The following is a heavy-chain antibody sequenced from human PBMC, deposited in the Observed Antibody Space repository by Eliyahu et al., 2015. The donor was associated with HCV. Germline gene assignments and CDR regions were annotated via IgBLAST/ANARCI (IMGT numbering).Heavy chain of an antibody. CDR1: GFTVSXXY. CDR3: ARMPLGNWFDP. D-gene: IGHD2-2*01. V-gene: IGHV3-53*01. J-gene: IGHJ5*02. CDR2: IYSGGST. Sequence: VQLVESGGALIQPGGSLRLSCAAXGFTVSXXYMSWVRQAPGKGLQWVSVIYSGGSTYYADSVKGRFTISRDNSNNTLYLQMNSLRAEDTAVYYCARMPLGNWFDPWGQGTLVTVSS.